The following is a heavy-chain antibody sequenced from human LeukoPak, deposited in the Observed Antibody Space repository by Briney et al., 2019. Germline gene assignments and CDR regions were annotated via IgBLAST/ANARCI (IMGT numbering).Heavy chain of an antibody. D-gene: IGHD6-19*01. CDR3: ASSITVSGVRKDGFDY. J-gene: IGHJ4*02. Sequence: GESLKISCKGSGYSFTTFWIGSVRQMPGKGLEWMGLIYPGDSDTRYSPPFQGHVTISADKSISTAYLQWSSLKASDTAMYYCASSITVSGVRKDGFDYWGQGTLVTVSS. V-gene: IGHV5-51*01. CDR2: IYPGDSDT. CDR1: GYSFTTFW.